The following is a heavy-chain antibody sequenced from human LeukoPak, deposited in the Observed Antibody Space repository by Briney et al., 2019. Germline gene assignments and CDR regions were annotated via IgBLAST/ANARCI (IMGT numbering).Heavy chain of an antibody. CDR2: IYYSGST. CDR1: GGSISSGGYY. V-gene: IGHV4-31*03. J-gene: IGHJ3*02. Sequence: SETLSLTCTVSGGSISSGGYYWSWIRQHPGKGLEWIGYIYYSGSTYYNLSLKSRVTISVDTSKNQFSLKLSSVTAADTAVYYCARAMTYYDFWSGYSPDAFDIWGQGTMVTVSS. CDR3: ARAMTYYDFWSGYSPDAFDI. D-gene: IGHD3-3*01.